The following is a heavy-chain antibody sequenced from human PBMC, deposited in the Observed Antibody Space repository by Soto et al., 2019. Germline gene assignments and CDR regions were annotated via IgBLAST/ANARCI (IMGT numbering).Heavy chain of an antibody. Sequence: QLHESGPGVVKPSETLSLTCTVSGDSINNNDYYWNWIRQTPGKGLEWIGYVYYSGSTYYIPSLKIRLSMSVDTSKNQFSLKLSSVTAADTAIYYCARMSYYYDTGYFDLWGRGTLVTVYS. CDR3: ARMSYYYDTGYFDL. V-gene: IGHV4-30-4*01. J-gene: IGHJ2*01. CDR1: GDSINNNDYY. CDR2: VYYSGST. D-gene: IGHD3-22*01.